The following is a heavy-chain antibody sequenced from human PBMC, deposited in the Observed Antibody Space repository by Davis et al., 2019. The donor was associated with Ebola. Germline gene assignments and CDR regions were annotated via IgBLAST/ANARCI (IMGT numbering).Heavy chain of an antibody. J-gene: IGHJ4*02. V-gene: IGHV3-23*01. CDR1: GFTFSSYA. CDR2: ISGSGGST. Sequence: PGGSLRLSCAASGFTFSSYAMSWVRQAPGKGLEWVSAISGSGGSTYYADSVKGRFTISRDNSKNTLYLQMNSLRAEDTAVYYCAKYRDSSGYYYGPFDYWGQGTLVTVSS. CDR3: AKYRDSSGYYYGPFDY. D-gene: IGHD3-22*01.